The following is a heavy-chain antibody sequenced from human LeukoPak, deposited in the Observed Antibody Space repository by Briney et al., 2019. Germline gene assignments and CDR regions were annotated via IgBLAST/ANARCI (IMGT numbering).Heavy chain of an antibody. CDR1: GFTVSSNY. V-gene: IGHV3-53*01. CDR3: ARGGSGWYTHFDY. J-gene: IGHJ4*02. D-gene: IGHD6-19*01. Sequence: GGSLRLSCAASGFTVSSNYMSWVRQAPGKGLEWVSGFYSGGSTYYADSVKGRFTISRDNSKNTLYLQMNSLRAEDTAVYYCARGGSGWYTHFDYWGQGTLVTVSS. CDR2: FYSGGST.